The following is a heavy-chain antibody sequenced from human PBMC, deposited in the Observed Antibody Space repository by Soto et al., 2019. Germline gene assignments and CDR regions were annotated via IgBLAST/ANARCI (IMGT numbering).Heavy chain of an antibody. CDR2: IKSKTDGGTT. J-gene: IGHJ4*02. CDR3: TTAYDSSGQDY. D-gene: IGHD3-22*01. CDR1: GFTFSNAW. V-gene: IGHV3-15*01. Sequence: EVQLVESGGGLVKPGGSLRLSCAASGFTFSNAWMSWVRKAPGKGLEWVGRIKSKTDGGTTDYAAPVKGRFTISRDDSKNTLYLQMNSLKTEDTAVYYCTTAYDSSGQDYWGQGTLVTVSS.